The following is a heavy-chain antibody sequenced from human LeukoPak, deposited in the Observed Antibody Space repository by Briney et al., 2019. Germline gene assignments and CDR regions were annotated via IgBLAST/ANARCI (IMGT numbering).Heavy chain of an antibody. J-gene: IGHJ4*02. V-gene: IGHV3-21*01. Sequence: PGGSLRLSCEGSGFSLSSYSMHWVRQAPGKGLEWVSSISGTSKYIHYSDSVKGRFTISRDNSKNTLYLQMNSLRAEDTAVYYCAKGDLVGATMRLVDYWGQGTLVTVSS. CDR1: GFSLSSYS. CDR2: ISGTSKYI. D-gene: IGHD1-26*01. CDR3: AKGDLVGATMRLVDY.